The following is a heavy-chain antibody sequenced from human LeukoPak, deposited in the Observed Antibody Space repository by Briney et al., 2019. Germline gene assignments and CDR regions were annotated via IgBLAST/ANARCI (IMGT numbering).Heavy chain of an antibody. CDR3: AKAGDSSSSPLFLD. Sequence: GGSLRLSCIVSLFTPSSNSMSWVRHALGKGLEWVSFIYSDNTHYSDYVKGRFTITRDNSKNTLYLQMNSLRAEDTAVYYCAKAGDSSSSPLFLDWGQGTLVTVSS. CDR1: LFTPSSNS. D-gene: IGHD6-6*01. CDR2: IYSDNT. J-gene: IGHJ4*02. V-gene: IGHV3-53*01.